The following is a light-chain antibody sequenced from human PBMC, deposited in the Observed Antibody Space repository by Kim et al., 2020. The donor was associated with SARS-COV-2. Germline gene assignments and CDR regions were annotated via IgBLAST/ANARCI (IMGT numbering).Light chain of an antibody. Sequence: EIVLTQSPGTLSLSPGERATLSCRASQSLNINYLAWYQQKPGQAPRLLIYGVSNRATDIPDRFSGSGSGTDFTLTINRLEPGDFVVYYCQYYGRSLYTFGPGTKLEIK. J-gene: IGKJ2*01. CDR3: QYYGRSLYT. CDR2: GVS. CDR1: QSLNINY. V-gene: IGKV3-20*01.